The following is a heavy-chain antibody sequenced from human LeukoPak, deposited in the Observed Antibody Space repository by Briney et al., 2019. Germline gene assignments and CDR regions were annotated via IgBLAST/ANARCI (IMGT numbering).Heavy chain of an antibody. Sequence: GGSLRLSCAASGFTFSSYAMSWVRQAPGKGLEWVSAISGSGGSTYYADSVKGRFTISRDNSKNTLYLQMNSLRAEDTAVYYCTSVVVPAEVYYYGMDVWGKGTTVTVSS. D-gene: IGHD2-2*01. V-gene: IGHV3-23*01. CDR3: TSVVVPAEVYYYGMDV. CDR2: ISGSGGST. J-gene: IGHJ6*04. CDR1: GFTFSSYA.